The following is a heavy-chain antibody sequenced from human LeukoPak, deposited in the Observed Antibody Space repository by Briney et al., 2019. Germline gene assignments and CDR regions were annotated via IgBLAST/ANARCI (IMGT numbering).Heavy chain of an antibody. CDR2: IWYDGSNK. CDR3: ARGAQKILSFGEYPSDAFDI. D-gene: IGHD3-10*01. J-gene: IGHJ3*02. V-gene: IGHV3-33*01. CDR1: GFTFSSYG. Sequence: PGGSLRLSCAASGFTFSSYGMHWVRQAPGKGLEWVAVIWYDGSNKYYADSVKGRFTISRDNSKNTLYLQMNSLRAEDTAVYYCARGAQKILSFGEYPSDAFDIWGQGTMVSVSS.